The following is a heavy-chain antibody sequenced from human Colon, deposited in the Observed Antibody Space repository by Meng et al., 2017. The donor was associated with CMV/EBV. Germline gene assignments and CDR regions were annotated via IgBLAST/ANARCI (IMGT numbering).Heavy chain of an antibody. J-gene: IGHJ4*02. Sequence: VQLVESGGEVKEPGASAKVSCKASGYTFTGFYIPWVRQAPGQGLEWMGWINPKSGDTIYEQKFQGRVTMTRDTSISTVYMDLNSLRSDDTAVYFCARDLWSGSSDYFDYWGQGTLVTVSS. CDR3: ARDLWSGSSDYFDY. V-gene: IGHV1-2*02. CDR2: INPKSGDT. D-gene: IGHD3-3*01. CDR1: GYTFTGFY.